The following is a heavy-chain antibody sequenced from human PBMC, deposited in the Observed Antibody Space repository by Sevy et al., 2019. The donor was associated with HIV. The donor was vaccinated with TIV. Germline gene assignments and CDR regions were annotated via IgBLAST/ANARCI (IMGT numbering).Heavy chain of an antibody. J-gene: IGHJ5*02. D-gene: IGHD2-2*01. V-gene: IGHV4-34*01. Sequence: PSETLFLTCAVHGGSFSGYYWNWIRQPPGKGLEWIGEINHSGSTNYNPSLKSRVTISVDTSKNQFSLKLSSVTAADTAVYYCARSPPIVVVPGAPSWFDPWGQGTLVTVSS. CDR1: GGSFSGYY. CDR2: INHSGST. CDR3: ARSPPIVVVPGAPSWFDP.